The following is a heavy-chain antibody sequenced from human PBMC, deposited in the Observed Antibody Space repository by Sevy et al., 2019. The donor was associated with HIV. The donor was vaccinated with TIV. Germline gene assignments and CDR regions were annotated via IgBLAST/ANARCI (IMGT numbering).Heavy chain of an antibody. CDR1: GFTVSSNY. CDR2: IYSGGST. Sequence: GGSLRLSCAASGFTVSSNYMSWVRQAPGKGLEWVSVIYSGGSTYYADSVKGRFTISRDNSKNTLYLQMNSLRAEDTAVYYGARETRGIAVAGTLVRYYYYYMDVWGKGTTVTVSS. J-gene: IGHJ6*03. CDR3: ARETRGIAVAGTLVRYYYYYMDV. V-gene: IGHV3-53*01. D-gene: IGHD6-19*01.